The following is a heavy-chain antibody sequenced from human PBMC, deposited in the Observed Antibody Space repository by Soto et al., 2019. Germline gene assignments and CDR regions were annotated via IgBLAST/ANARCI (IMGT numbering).Heavy chain of an antibody. CDR2: IYYNGTT. CDR3: ARGGHCTSTSCYVYYHYGLDV. CDR1: VGSISSYF. Sequence: SETLSLTCTVSVGSISSYFWSWIRQPPGKGLEWLGYIYYNGTTNQNPSLKSRVTISVDTSKNQLSLKLRSVTATDTAVYYCARGGHCTSTSCYVYYHYGLDVWGQGITVTVSS. J-gene: IGHJ6*02. D-gene: IGHD2-2*01. V-gene: IGHV4-59*01.